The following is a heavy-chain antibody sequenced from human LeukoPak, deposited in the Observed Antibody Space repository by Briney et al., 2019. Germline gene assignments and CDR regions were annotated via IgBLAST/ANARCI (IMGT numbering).Heavy chain of an antibody. CDR2: ISWNSGSI. D-gene: IGHD6-13*01. Sequence: GGSLRLSCAASGFTFDDHAMHWVRQAPGKGLEWVSGISWNSGSIGYADSVKGRFTISRDNAKNSQYLQMNSLRAEDTALYYCAKGQQLAGGGFDYWGQGTLVTVSS. V-gene: IGHV3-9*01. CDR3: AKGQQLAGGGFDY. CDR1: GFTFDDHA. J-gene: IGHJ4*02.